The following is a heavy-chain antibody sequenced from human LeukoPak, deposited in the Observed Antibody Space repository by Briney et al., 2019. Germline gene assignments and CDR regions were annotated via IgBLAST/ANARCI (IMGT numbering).Heavy chain of an antibody. CDR2: IKQDGSEK. Sequence: PGGSLRLSCAASGFTFSSYWMSWVRQAPGKGLEWVANIKQDGSEKYYVDSVKGRFTISRDNAKNSLYLQMNSLRAEDTAVYYCARDLRSTRAGTGYYGMDVWGQGTTVTVSS. J-gene: IGHJ6*02. CDR1: GFTFSSYW. D-gene: IGHD6-19*01. V-gene: IGHV3-7*03. CDR3: ARDLRSTRAGTGYYGMDV.